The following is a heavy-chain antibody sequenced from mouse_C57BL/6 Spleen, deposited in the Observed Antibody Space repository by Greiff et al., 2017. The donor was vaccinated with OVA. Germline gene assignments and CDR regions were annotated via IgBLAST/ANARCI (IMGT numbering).Heavy chain of an antibody. CDR2: ISDGGSYT. CDR3: AREGTTVVATSYFDY. D-gene: IGHD1-1*01. J-gene: IGHJ2*01. CDR1: GFTFSSYA. Sequence: EVMLVESGGGLVKPGGSLKLSCAASGFTFSSYAMSWVRQTPEKRLEWVATISDGGSYTYYPDNVKGRFTISRDNAKNNLYLQMSHLKSEDTAMYYCAREGTTVVATSYFDYWGQGTTLTVSS. V-gene: IGHV5-4*01.